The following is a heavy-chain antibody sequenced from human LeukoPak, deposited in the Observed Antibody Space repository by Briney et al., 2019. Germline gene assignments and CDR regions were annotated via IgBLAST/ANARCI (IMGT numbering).Heavy chain of an antibody. Sequence: GGSLRLSCAASGFTVNTNYMSWVRQAPGKGPEWVSVIYSGGSIYYADSVKDRFTISRDNSKNTLYLQMNSLRAEDTAVYYCARGGYCSSTSCLLDYWGQGTLVTVSS. D-gene: IGHD2-2*01. V-gene: IGHV3-66*01. CDR3: ARGGYCSSTSCLLDY. CDR2: IYSGGSI. CDR1: GFTVNTNY. J-gene: IGHJ4*02.